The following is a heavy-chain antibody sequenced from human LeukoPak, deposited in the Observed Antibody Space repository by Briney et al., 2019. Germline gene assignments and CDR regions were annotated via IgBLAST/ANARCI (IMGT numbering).Heavy chain of an antibody. CDR3: ARGDYGHYGMDV. CDR2: INHSGST. CDR1: GGSFSGYY. V-gene: IGHV4-34*01. D-gene: IGHD4-17*01. J-gene: IGHJ6*02. Sequence: SETLSLTCAVYGGSFSGYYWSWIRQPPGKGLEWIGEINHSGSTNYNPSLKSRVTISVDTSKNQFSLKLSSVTAADTAVYYRARGDYGHYGMDVWGQGTTVTVSS.